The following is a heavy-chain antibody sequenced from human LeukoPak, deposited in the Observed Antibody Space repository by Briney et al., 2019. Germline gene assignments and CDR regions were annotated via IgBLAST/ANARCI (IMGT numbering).Heavy chain of an antibody. V-gene: IGHV3-30*04. D-gene: IGHD5-24*01. CDR1: GFNLTNYA. CDR2: ISYSGDNK. J-gene: IGHJ6*04. CDR3: ASDPRDGGQNV. Sequence: LPGGSLRLSCAASGFNLTNYAMHWVRQAPGKGLEWVTLISYSGDNKYYADSVKGRFTFSRDKSKNTLYLQMNSLRPEDSAVYYCASDPRDGGQNVWGKGTTVTVSS.